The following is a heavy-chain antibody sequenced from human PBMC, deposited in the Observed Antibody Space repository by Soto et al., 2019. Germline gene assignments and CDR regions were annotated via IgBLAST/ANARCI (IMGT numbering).Heavy chain of an antibody. CDR2: INSDGSST. V-gene: IGHV3-74*01. CDR1: GFTFSNYW. J-gene: IGHJ4*02. D-gene: IGHD2-2*01. Sequence: GGSLRLSCAASGFTFSNYWMHWVRQAPGKGLVWVSRINSDGSSTNYADSAKGRFTISRDNTKNTLYLQMNSLRAEDTAVYYCARVETCSSTSCYSVFDYWGQGTLVTVSS. CDR3: ARVETCSSTSCYSVFDY.